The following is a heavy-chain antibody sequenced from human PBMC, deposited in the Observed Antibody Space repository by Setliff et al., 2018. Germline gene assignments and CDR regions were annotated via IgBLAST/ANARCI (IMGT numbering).Heavy chain of an antibody. J-gene: IGHJ6*03. CDR2: INPNTGAA. D-gene: IGHD1-1*01. V-gene: IGHV1-2*02. CDR1: GYPFTGYY. Sequence: ASVKVSCKAFGYPFTGYYYNHWVRQAPGQGPEWMGWINPNTGAAKYAQQFQGRVTMTRDMSLRTVYLDLSGLTSDDTAVYYCTRDPAGSNFYNFQFYMDVWGKGTTVTVSS. CDR3: TRDPAGSNFYNFQFYMDV.